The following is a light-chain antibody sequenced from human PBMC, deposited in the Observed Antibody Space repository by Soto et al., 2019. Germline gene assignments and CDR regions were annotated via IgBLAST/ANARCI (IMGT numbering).Light chain of an antibody. J-gene: IGKJ1*01. CDR1: QSVSGY. CDR2: DAS. V-gene: IGKV3-11*01. Sequence: EIVLTQSTATLSLSPGERATLSCRASQSVSGYLAWYQQKPGQAPRLLIYDASKRATGIPARFSGSGFGTDFTLTISSLEPEDFAVYYCQQRSKWRTFGQGTKVEIK. CDR3: QQRSKWRT.